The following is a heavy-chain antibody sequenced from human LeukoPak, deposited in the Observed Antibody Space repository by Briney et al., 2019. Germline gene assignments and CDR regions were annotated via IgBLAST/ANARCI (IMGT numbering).Heavy chain of an antibody. CDR1: GFTVSSNY. CDR2: IYNGGST. CDR3: ARGRLEGGYILNHYFDY. Sequence: GGSLRLSCAASGFTVSSNYMRWVRQAPGKGLEWVPVIYNGGSTYYADSLKGRFTISRDNPKNTLYLQMYSMRAEDTAVYYCARGRLEGGYILNHYFDYWGQGTLVTVSS. V-gene: IGHV3-66*02. J-gene: IGHJ4*02. D-gene: IGHD1-20*01.